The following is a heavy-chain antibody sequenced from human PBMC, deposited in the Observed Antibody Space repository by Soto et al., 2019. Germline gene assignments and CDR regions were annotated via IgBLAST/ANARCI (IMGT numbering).Heavy chain of an antibody. Sequence: GSGPTLVNPTQTLTLTCTFSGFSLSTSGVGVGWIRQPPGKALEWLALIYWDDDKRYSPSLKSRLTITKDTSKNQVVLTMTNMDPVDTATYYCAHNFNIAAAGTIVSWFDPWGKGTLVTVSS. V-gene: IGHV2-5*02. CDR3: AHNFNIAAAGTIVSWFDP. J-gene: IGHJ5*02. CDR2: IYWDDDK. D-gene: IGHD6-13*01. CDR1: GFSLSTSGVG.